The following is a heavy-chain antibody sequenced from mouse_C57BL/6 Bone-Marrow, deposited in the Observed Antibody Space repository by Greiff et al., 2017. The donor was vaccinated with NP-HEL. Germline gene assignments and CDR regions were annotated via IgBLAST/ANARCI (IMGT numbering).Heavy chain of an antibody. D-gene: IGHD1-1*01. V-gene: IGHV2-6-1*01. CDR1: GFSLTSYG. Sequence: QVQLQQSGPGLVAPSQSLSITCTVSGFSLTSYGVHWVRQPPGKGLEWLVVIWSDGSTTYNSALKSRLSISKDNSKSQVFLKMNSLQTDDTAMYYCARHEDYYGSSYEGAMDYWGQGTSVTVSS. J-gene: IGHJ4*01. CDR3: ARHEDYYGSSYEGAMDY. CDR2: IWSDGST.